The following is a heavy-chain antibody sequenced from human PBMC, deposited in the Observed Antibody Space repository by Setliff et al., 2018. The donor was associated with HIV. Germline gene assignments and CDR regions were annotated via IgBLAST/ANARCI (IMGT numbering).Heavy chain of an antibody. D-gene: IGHD3-22*01. V-gene: IGHV1-2*04. J-gene: IGHJ4*02. CDR2: INSATGGT. CDR1: GSTFTDNY. CDR3: AKDRGSGYYSPSDY. Sequence: ASVKVSCKASGSTFTDNYIHWVRQAPGQGLEWIAWINSATGGTNYAQNFQGWVTVTRDTSINTGYMELSSLKSDDTAVYYCAKDRGSGYYSPSDYWGQGTLVTVSS.